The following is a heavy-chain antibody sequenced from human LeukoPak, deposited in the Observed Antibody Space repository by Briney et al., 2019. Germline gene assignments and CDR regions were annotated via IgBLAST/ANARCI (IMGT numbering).Heavy chain of an antibody. V-gene: IGHV1-2*02. CDR3: ARPYDLYGGYFDY. CDR1: GYTFTGYY. D-gene: IGHD3-3*01. J-gene: IGHJ4*02. CDR2: INPNSGGT. Sequence: ASVKVSCKASGYTFTGYYMHWVRQAPGQGLEWMGWINPNSGGTNYAQKFQGRVTMTRDTSISTAYMELSRLRSDDTAVYYCARPYDLYGGYFDYWGQGTLVTVSS.